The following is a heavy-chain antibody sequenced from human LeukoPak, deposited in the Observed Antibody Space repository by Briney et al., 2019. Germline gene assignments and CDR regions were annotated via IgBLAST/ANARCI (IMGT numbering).Heavy chain of an antibody. J-gene: IGHJ3*02. CDR3: ARTYYYDRSGIYDAFDI. CDR2: VNAGNGNT. V-gene: IGHV1-3*03. Sequence: ASMKVSCKASGYTFTSYAMHWVRQAPGQRLEWMGWVNAGNGNTKYSLEFQGRVTITRDTSASTAYMELSSLRSEDMALYYCARTYYYDRSGIYDAFDIWGQGTMVTVSS. CDR1: GYTFTSYA. D-gene: IGHD3-22*01.